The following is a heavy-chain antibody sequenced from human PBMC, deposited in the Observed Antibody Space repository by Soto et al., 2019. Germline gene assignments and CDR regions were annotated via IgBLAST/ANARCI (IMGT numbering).Heavy chain of an antibody. D-gene: IGHD3-3*02. CDR3: AFLDTSLDFDF. V-gene: IGHV5-10-1*01. Sequence: GESLKISCKGSGYRLTSYWISWVRQMPGKGLEWMGRIDPSNSYTHYSPSFHGHVTISADNSISTAYLQWSNLRASDTAIYYCAFLDTSLDFDFWGQGTLVTVSS. CDR1: GYRLTSYW. CDR2: IDPSNSYT. J-gene: IGHJ4*02.